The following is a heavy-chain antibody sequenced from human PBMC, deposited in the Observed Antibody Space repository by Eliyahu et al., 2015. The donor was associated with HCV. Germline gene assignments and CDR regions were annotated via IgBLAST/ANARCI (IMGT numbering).Heavy chain of an antibody. CDR3: ARGMDSSGWIRL. Sequence: EVQLVESGGGLVQPGGSLRLSCAASGFLFHRYNMNWVRQAPGRGLEWVSYITTTSWAISYAGSVRGRFTVSRDNAKNSLYLQMNSLRDEDTAVYYCARGMDSSGWIRLWGQGTLVIVSS. V-gene: IGHV3-48*02. J-gene: IGHJ4*02. CDR2: ITTTSWAI. D-gene: IGHD6-19*01. CDR1: GFLFHRYN.